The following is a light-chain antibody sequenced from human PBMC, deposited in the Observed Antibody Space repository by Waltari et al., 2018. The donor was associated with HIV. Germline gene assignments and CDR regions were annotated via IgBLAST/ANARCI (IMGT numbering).Light chain of an antibody. Sequence: VLTQPPSVSGAPGPRVNIACDGSASNLRADYRGHGYRLFPGSAPKLLLFANTFRPSGVPDRFSGSRSGTSASLAISGLQTEDEADYFCQSYDKFLSAWIFGGGTRVTVL. V-gene: IGLV1-40*01. CDR2: ANT. J-gene: IGLJ2*01. CDR3: QSYDKFLSAWI. CDR1: ASNLRADYR.